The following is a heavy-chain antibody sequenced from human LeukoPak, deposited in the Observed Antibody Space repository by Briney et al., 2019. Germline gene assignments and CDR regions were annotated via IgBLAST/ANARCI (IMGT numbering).Heavy chain of an antibody. CDR2: INSDGSST. CDR1: GFTFSSYW. CDR3: AGRRVLDASFDY. Sequence: GGSLRLSCAASGFTFSSYWMHWVRQAPGKGLVWVSRINSDGSSTSYADSVKGRFTISRDNAKNTLYLQMNRLRAEDTAVYYCAGRRVLDASFDYWGQGTLVTVSS. V-gene: IGHV3-74*01. D-gene: IGHD3-16*01. J-gene: IGHJ4*02.